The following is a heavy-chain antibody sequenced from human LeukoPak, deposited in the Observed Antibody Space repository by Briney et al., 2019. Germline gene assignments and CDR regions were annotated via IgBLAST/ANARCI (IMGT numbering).Heavy chain of an antibody. Sequence: KVSFKGYVYSFTSYWIGWVRQMPGKGLEWMGIINPADSDTRYSPSFQGQVTISTDKSISTAYLQWSSLKASDTAMYYCARLGDYGMDVWGQGTTVAVSS. CDR3: ARLGDYGMDV. CDR1: VYSFTSYW. J-gene: IGHJ6*02. V-gene: IGHV5-51*01. CDR2: INPADSDT.